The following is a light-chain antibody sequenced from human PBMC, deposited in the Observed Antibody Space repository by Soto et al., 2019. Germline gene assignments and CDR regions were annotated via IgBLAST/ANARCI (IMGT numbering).Light chain of an antibody. J-gene: IGKJ1*01. CDR3: QQYGRPPAT. CDR1: QSVSSNY. CDR2: GAS. Sequence: EIVLTQSPGTLSLSPGERATLSCRASQSVSSNYLAWYQQKPGQAPRLLIFGASSRASGIPDRVSGSGSGTDFTLTIGRLEAEDFAVYYCQQYGRPPATFGQGTKVEIK. V-gene: IGKV3-20*01.